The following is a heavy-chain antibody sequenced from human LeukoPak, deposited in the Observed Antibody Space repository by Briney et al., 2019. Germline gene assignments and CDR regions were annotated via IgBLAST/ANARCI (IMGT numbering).Heavy chain of an antibody. V-gene: IGHV3-23*01. CDR3: AKGGSSWSRWDY. Sequence: GGSLRLSCAASGFTFSSFAMSWVRQAPGKGLEWVSTIGSSGSGTYYADSVKGRFTISRDNSNNALYLQMNSPRAEDTAVYFCAKGGSSWSRWDYWGQGTLVTVSS. CDR1: GFTFSSFA. J-gene: IGHJ4*02. CDR2: IGSSGSGT. D-gene: IGHD6-13*01.